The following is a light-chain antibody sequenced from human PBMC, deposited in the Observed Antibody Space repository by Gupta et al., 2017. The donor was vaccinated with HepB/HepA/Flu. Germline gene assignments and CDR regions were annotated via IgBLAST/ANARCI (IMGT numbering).Light chain of an antibody. J-gene: IGKJ4*01. CDR1: QSISSY. V-gene: IGKV1-39*01. Sequence: DIQMTQSPSSLSASVGDRVTITCRASQSISSYLNWYQQKPGKAPKLLIYAASSLQSGVPSRFSGSGSGTDFTLTISRLQPEDFATYYCQQSHSTPFTFGRGTKVEIK. CDR3: QQSHSTPFT. CDR2: AAS.